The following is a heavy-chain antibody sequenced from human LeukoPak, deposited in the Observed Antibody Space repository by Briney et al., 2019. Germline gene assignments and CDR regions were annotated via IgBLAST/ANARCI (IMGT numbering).Heavy chain of an antibody. CDR1: GDSISSYGYH. Sequence: SQTLSLTCTVSGDSISSYGYHWSWIRQPPGKGLEWIGYISHSGSTQHNPSLKSRFTISLDTSKNQFSLKMNSVTAADTAVYYCAGDSGTYYVTGDHDAFDIWGQGTMITVSS. CDR2: ISHSGST. J-gene: IGHJ3*02. V-gene: IGHV4-30-4*08. CDR3: AGDSGTYYVTGDHDAFDI. D-gene: IGHD1-26*01.